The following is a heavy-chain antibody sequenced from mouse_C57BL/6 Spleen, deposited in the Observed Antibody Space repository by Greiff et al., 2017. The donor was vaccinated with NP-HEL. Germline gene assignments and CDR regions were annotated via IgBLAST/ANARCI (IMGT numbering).Heavy chain of an antibody. CDR1: GFTFSDYG. J-gene: IGHJ4*01. V-gene: IGHV5-17*01. CDR3: ARHGSTFYYAMDY. CDR2: ISSGSSTI. Sequence: DVQLVESGGGLVKPGGSLKLSCAASGFTFSDYGMHWVRQAPEKGLEWVAYISSGSSTIYYADTVKGRFTISRDNAKNTLFLQMTSLRSEDTAMYYCARHGSTFYYAMDYWGQGTSVTVSS. D-gene: IGHD1-1*01.